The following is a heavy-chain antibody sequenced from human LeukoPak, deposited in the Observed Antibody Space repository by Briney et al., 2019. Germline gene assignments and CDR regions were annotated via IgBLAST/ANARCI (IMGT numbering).Heavy chain of an antibody. CDR2: ISAYNGNT. CDR1: GYTFTSYG. D-gene: IGHD5-18*01. V-gene: IGHV1-18*01. J-gene: IGHJ4*02. Sequence: ASVTVSCTASGYTFTSYGISWVRQAPGQGLEWMGWISAYNGNTNYAQKLQGRVTMTTDTSTSTAYMELRSLRSDDTAVYYCARVGIGDPYYTAMVNFDYWGQGTLVTVSS. CDR3: ARVGIGDPYYTAMVNFDY.